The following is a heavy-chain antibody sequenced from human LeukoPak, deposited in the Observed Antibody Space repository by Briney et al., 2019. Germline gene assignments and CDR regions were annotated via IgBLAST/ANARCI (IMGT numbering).Heavy chain of an antibody. CDR1: GYTFTVYY. V-gene: IGHV1-2*02. Sequence: ASVTVSCKASGYTFTVYYMHWVRQAPGQGLEWMGWINPNSGGTNYAQKFQGRVTMTRDTSISTAYMELSRLRSDDTAVYYCARESVTMIVGIWGQGTMVTVSS. J-gene: IGHJ3*02. CDR2: INPNSGGT. D-gene: IGHD3-22*01. CDR3: ARESVTMIVGI.